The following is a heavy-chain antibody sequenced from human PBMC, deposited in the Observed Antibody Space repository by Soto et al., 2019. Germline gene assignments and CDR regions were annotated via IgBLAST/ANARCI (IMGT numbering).Heavy chain of an antibody. CDR1: GASIRSSNW. J-gene: IGHJ5*02. CDR2: TYHGEST. CDR3: ARGIVLMVYATRAHNWFDP. D-gene: IGHD2-8*01. Sequence: PSETLSLTCAVSGASIRSSNWWSWVRQPPGKGLEWIGETYHGESTNYNPSLRSRVSISVDNSKNQFSLKLSSVTAADTAVYYCARGIVLMVYATRAHNWFDPWGQGTLVTVSS. V-gene: IGHV4-4*02.